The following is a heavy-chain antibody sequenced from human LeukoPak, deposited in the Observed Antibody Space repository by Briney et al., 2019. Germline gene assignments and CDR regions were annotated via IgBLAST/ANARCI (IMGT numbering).Heavy chain of an antibody. CDR2: ISSSSSTI. V-gene: IGHV3-48*01. Sequence: TGGSLRLSCAASGFTFSTYRRNWVRQAPGKGLEWVSYISSSSSTIYYADSVKGRFTISRDNAKNSLYLQMNSLRAEDTAVYYCARDLGGVAGSLRGWGQGTLVTVSS. D-gene: IGHD6-19*01. J-gene: IGHJ4*02. CDR1: GFTFSTYR. CDR3: ARDLGGVAGSLRG.